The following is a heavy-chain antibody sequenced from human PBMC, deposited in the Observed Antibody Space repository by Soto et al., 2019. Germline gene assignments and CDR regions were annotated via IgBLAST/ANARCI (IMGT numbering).Heavy chain of an antibody. V-gene: IGHV4-31*03. CDR1: GGSISSGGYY. CDR2: IYYSGST. J-gene: IGHJ5*02. D-gene: IGHD3-10*01. CDR3: ARDLWFGEWRAWFDP. Sequence: PSETLSLTCTVSGGSISSGGYYWSWIRQHPGKGLEWIGYIYYSGSTYYNPSLKSRVTISVDTSKNQFSLKLSSVTAADTAVYYCARDLWFGEWRAWFDPWGQGTLVTVSS.